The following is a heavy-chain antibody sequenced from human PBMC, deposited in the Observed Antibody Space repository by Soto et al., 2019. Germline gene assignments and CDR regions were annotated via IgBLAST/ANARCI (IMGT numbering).Heavy chain of an antibody. J-gene: IGHJ4*02. CDR1: GFTFNTYG. CDR2: ISNDGSNK. V-gene: IGHV3-30*18. CDR3: ANWNYPQSD. Sequence: ESGGGVVQPGKSLRLSCAASGFTFNTYGMHWVRQAPGKGPEWVAVISNDGSNKYYADSVKGRFTISTDNSKNTLYLQMNSLRAEDTAVYYCANWNYPQSDWGQGTRVTVSS. D-gene: IGHD1-7*01.